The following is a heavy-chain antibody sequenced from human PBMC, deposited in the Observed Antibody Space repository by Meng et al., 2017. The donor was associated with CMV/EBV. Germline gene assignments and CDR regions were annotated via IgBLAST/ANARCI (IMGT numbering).Heavy chain of an antibody. CDR3: ARVTGAGDYYFDY. D-gene: IGHD4-17*01. J-gene: IGHJ4*01. V-gene: IGHV3-64*02. CDR1: GFTFSSYA. CDR2: ISSNGGST. Sequence: GESLKISCAASGFTFSSYAMHWVRQAPGKGLEYVSAISSNGGSTYYADSVKGRFTISRDNSKNTLYLQMGSLSAEDMAVYYCARVTGAGDYYFDYWGQGTLVTVSS.